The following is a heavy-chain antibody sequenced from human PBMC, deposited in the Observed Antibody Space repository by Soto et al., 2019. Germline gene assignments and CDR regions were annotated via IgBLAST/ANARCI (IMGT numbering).Heavy chain of an antibody. V-gene: IGHV4-30-2*01. Sequence: SETLSLTCAVSGGSISSGGYSWSWIRQPPGKGLEWIGYIYHSGSTYYNPSLKSRVTISVDRSKNQFSLKLSSVTAADTAVYYCARARRDSGSYRLDYWGQGTLVTVSS. CDR1: GGSISSGGYS. CDR2: IYHSGST. D-gene: IGHD1-26*01. J-gene: IGHJ4*02. CDR3: ARARRDSGSYRLDY.